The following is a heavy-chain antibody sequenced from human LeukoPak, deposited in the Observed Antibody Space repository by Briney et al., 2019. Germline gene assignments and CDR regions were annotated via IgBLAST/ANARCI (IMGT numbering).Heavy chain of an antibody. CDR2: VNPDDSDT. D-gene: IGHD3-10*01. CDR1: GYSFTSHW. Sequence: GESLKISCQGSGYSFTSHWIGWVRQMPGKGLEWMVIVNPDDSDTIYSPSFQGQVTISADESITTAYLQWSGLKASDTAMYYCARLRWPRGGRSSFDYWGQGALVTVSS. V-gene: IGHV5-51*01. CDR3: ARLRWPRGGRSSFDY. J-gene: IGHJ4*02.